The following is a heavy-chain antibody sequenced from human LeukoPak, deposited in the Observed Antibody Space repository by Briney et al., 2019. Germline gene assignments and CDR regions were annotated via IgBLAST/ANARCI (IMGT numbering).Heavy chain of an antibody. CDR3: ARWAY. CDR1: GFTFSDYW. V-gene: IGHV3-7*05. Sequence: GGSLRLSCAASGFTFSDYWMYWVRQAPGIGLDCVATINQDGCETSYLDSVNGRFTISRDNAKNSLYRQMNSVRAEDTAVYYCARWAYWGQGALVSVSS. CDR2: INQDGCET. J-gene: IGHJ4*02.